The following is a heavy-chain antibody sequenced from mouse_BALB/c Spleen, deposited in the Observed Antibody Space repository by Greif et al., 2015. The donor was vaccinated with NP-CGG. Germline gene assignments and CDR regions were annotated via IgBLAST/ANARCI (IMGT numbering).Heavy chain of an antibody. D-gene: IGHD3-2*02. V-gene: IGHV5-6-5*01. CDR3: ARGEATRTYDRAVAY. CDR2: ISSGGST. CDR1: GFTFSSYA. J-gene: IGHJ3*01. Sequence: EVKLMESGGGLVKPGGSLKLSCAASGFTFSSYAMSWVRQTPEKRLEWAASISSGGSTYYPDSVKGRFTISRDNARNILYLQMSSQRSEDTAMYYWARGEATRTYDRAVAYGAQGTLVTVSA.